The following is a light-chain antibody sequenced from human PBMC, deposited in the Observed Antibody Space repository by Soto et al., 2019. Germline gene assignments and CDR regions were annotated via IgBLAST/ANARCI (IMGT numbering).Light chain of an antibody. J-gene: IGLJ2*01. V-gene: IGLV4-69*01. Sequence: QPVLTQSPSASASLGASVKLTCTLSSGHSNYAIAWHQQQPEKGPRYLMKLNSDGSHSKGDGIPDRFSGSSSGAERYLTISRLQSEDEADYYCQTWGTGTLVFGGGTKLTVL. CDR3: QTWGTGTLV. CDR2: LNSDGSH. CDR1: SGHSNYA.